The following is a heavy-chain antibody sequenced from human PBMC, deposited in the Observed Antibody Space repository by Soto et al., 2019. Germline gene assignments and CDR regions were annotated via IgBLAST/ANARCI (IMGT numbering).Heavy chain of an antibody. CDR1: GYTFTSYG. V-gene: IGHV1-18*01. CDR2: ISGYKGNT. CDR3: ARDGASGWYEVGHY. Sequence: ASVKVSCKASGYTFTSYGISWVRQAPGQGREWMGWISGYKGNTKYAQKLQRRVTMTTDTSTSTGDMELRSLRSDDTAVYYCARDGASGWYEVGHYWGQGTLVTASS. J-gene: IGHJ4*02. D-gene: IGHD6-19*01.